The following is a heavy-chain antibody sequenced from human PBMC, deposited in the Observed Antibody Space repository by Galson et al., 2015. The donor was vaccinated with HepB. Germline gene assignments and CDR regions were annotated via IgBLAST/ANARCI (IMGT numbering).Heavy chain of an antibody. J-gene: IGHJ4*02. V-gene: IGHV3-73*01. CDR1: GFIFSDSA. CDR2: IRSNANNYAT. Sequence: SLRLSCAASGFIFSDSAMHWVRQASGKGLEWVGRIRSNANNYATAYAASVKGRFTISRDDSKNTAYLQMNSLKTDDTAFYYCSRLVGDGPDYWGQGTLVTVSS. CDR3: SRLVGDGPDY. D-gene: IGHD2-21*01.